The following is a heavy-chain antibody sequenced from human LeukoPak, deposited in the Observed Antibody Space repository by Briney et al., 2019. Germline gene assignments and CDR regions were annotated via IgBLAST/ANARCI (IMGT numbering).Heavy chain of an antibody. CDR1: GFTFSDYY. J-gene: IGHJ5*02. D-gene: IGHD4-17*01. Sequence: GGSLRLSCAASGFTFSDYYMSWIRQAPGRGLEWVSYISSSGSTIYYADSVKGRFTISRDNAKNSLYLQMNSLRAEDTAVYYCARDQDGDYIWFDPWGQGTLVTVSS. CDR3: ARDQDGDYIWFDP. CDR2: ISSSGSTI. V-gene: IGHV3-11*01.